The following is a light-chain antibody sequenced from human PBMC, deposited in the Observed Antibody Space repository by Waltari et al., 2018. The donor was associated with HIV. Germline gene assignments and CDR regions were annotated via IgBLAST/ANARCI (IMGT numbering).Light chain of an antibody. V-gene: IGLV1-40*01. J-gene: IGLJ2*01. CDR3: QSYDITLSASVV. CDR1: TSNIGADHD. Sequence: QSVLTQPPSVSGAPGQRVTTACTGSTSNIGADHDVPWYQKIPGTAPHSRITGNKTRPPGVPDRFSASKSGTSASLTSTGLQAEDEADYVCQSYDITLSASVVVGGGTKLTVL. CDR2: GNK.